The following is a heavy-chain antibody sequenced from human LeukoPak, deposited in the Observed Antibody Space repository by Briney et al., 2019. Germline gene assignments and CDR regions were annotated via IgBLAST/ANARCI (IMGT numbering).Heavy chain of an antibody. Sequence: PGGSLRLSCAASGFTFSNARMSWVRQAPGKGLEWVGRIKSKTDGGTTDYAAPVKGRFTISRDDSKNTLYLQMNSLKTEDTAVYYCTTDTTVYYYYGMDVWGRGTTVTVSS. CDR1: GFTFSNAR. J-gene: IGHJ6*02. D-gene: IGHD1-26*01. V-gene: IGHV3-15*01. CDR2: IKSKTDGGTT. CDR3: TTDTTVYYYYGMDV.